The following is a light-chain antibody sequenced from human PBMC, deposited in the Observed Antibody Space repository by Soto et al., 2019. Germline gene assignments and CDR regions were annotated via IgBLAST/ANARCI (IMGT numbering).Light chain of an antibody. J-gene: IGKJ1*01. Sequence: DIQMTQSPSTLSATVGDRVTITCGASQSLNNWLAWYQQRPGKAPKLLIYDASTLERGVPSRFSGTGSGTEFTLTISSLQPDDFATYYCQQYHRASITFGQGTKVDIK. CDR1: QSLNNW. V-gene: IGKV1-5*01. CDR3: QQYHRASIT. CDR2: DAS.